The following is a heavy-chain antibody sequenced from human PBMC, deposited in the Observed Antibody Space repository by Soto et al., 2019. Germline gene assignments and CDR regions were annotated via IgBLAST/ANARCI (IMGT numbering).Heavy chain of an antibody. V-gene: IGHV3-21*01. CDR2: ISSASTET. Sequence: PGGSLRLAGEASGFTFRRVRMNWAGPVPGKGLEWVASISSASTETWYEDSVKGRFIISRDSAQNSLFLQMNTLRPEDSAIYYCARVAYWGPGTQVTVSS. CDR1: GFTFRRVR. J-gene: IGHJ4*02. CDR3: ARVAY.